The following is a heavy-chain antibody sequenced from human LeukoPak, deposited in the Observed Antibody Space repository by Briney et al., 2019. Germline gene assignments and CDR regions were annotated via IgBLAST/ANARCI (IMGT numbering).Heavy chain of an antibody. CDR3: ARGWYSGSYSSSDY. J-gene: IGHJ4*02. CDR2: INHSGST. CDR1: GGSFSGYY. D-gene: IGHD1-26*01. V-gene: IGHV4-34*01. Sequence: PSETLSLTCAVYGGSFSGYYWSWIRQPPGKGLEWIGEINHSGSTNYNPSLKSRVTISVDTSKNQFSLKLSSVTAADTAAYYCARGWYSGSYSSSDYWGQGTLVTVSS.